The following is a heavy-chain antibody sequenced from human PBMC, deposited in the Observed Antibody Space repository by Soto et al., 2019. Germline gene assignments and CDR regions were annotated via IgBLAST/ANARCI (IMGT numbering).Heavy chain of an antibody. CDR3: AKGPAIVLVPAAMNYYYGMDV. Sequence: QVQLVDSGGGVVQPGRSLRLSCAASRFTFSSYGMHWVGQAPGKGLEWVAVISYDGSNKYYADSVKGRFTISRDNSKNTRYLQMNSLRAEDTAVYYCAKGPAIVLVPAAMNYYYGMDVWGQGTTVTVSS. CDR2: ISYDGSNK. J-gene: IGHJ6*02. V-gene: IGHV3-30*18. D-gene: IGHD2-2*01. CDR1: RFTFSSYG.